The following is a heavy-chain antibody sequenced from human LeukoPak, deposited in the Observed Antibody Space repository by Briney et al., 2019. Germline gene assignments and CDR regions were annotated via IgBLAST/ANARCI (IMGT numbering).Heavy chain of an antibody. CDR1: GFSFDDYA. D-gene: IGHD5-12*01. J-gene: IGHJ4*02. CDR3: AKDSTDLSGYPAAY. CDR2: INWNSDSI. Sequence: PGGSLRLSCAASGFSFDDYAMHWVRQAPGKGLEWVSGINWNSDSIGYADSVKGRFTISRDNSKNTLYLQMNSLRAEDTAVYYCAKDSTDLSGYPAAYWGQGTLVTVSS. V-gene: IGHV3-9*01.